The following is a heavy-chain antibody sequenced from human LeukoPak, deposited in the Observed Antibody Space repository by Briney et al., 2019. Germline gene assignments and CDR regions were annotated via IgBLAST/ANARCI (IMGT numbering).Heavy chain of an antibody. CDR3: ARGTELEEYYYYYYMDV. D-gene: IGHD1-7*01. CDR2: IYYSGST. V-gene: IGHV4-59*11. CDR1: GGSISSHY. Sequence: PSEPLSLTCTVSGGSISSHYWSWIRQPPGKGLEWIGYIYYSGSTNYNPSLVSRVTISVETSKNRFSLKLSSVTAADTAVYCCARGTELEEYYYYYYMDVWGKGTTVTVSS. J-gene: IGHJ6*03.